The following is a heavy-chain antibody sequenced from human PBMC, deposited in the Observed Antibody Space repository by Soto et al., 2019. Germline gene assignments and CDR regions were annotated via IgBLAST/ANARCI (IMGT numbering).Heavy chain of an antibody. D-gene: IGHD3-3*01. CDR3: ARAPRITIFGVVIPYYYYYGMDV. Sequence: PSETLSLTCAVYGGSFSGYYWSWIRQPPGKGLEWIGEINHSGSTNYNPSLKSRVTISVDTSKNQFSLKLSSVTAADTAVYYCARAPRITIFGVVIPYYYYYGMDVWGQGTTVTVSS. J-gene: IGHJ6*02. V-gene: IGHV4-34*01. CDR2: INHSGST. CDR1: GGSFSGYY.